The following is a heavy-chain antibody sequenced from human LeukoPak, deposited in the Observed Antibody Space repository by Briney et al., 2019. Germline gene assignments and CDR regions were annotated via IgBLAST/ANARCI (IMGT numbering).Heavy chain of an antibody. Sequence: GGSLRLSCAASGFTFSSYGMHWVRQAPGKGLEWVAVIWYDGSNKYYADSVKGRFTISRDNSKNTLYLQMNSLRAEDTAVYYCARDGEQLVLRGALDIWGQGTMVTVSS. CDR1: GFTFSSYG. D-gene: IGHD6-6*01. CDR3: ARDGEQLVLRGALDI. V-gene: IGHV3-33*01. J-gene: IGHJ3*02. CDR2: IWYDGSNK.